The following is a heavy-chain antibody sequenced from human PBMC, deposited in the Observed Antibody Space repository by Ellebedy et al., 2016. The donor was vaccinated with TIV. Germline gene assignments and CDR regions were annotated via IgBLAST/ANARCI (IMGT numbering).Heavy chain of an antibody. CDR2: MFYGGST. Sequence: MPSETLSLTCTVSGASISSSSDYWGWVRQPPGKGLEWVGGMFYGGSTYNNPSLKSRVTISVDKSKNQFSLKLTSVTAADTAVYYCARGGPLEMPPIFDYWGQGTLVTVSS. J-gene: IGHJ4*02. V-gene: IGHV4-39*07. CDR3: ARGGPLEMPPIFDY. D-gene: IGHD5-24*01. CDR1: GASISSSSDY.